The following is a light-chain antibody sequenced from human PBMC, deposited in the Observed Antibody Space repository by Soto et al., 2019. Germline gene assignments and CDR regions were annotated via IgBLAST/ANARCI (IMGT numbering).Light chain of an antibody. V-gene: IGKV1-39*01. CDR2: AAS. Sequence: DIQMTQSPSSLSASVGDRVTITYRTSQIISSSLNWYQQKPRKAPKLLIYAASSLQSGVTSRFSGSGSGTDFTLTISSLQPEDFATYYCHPSYSTTHTVGQGTMLQIK. CDR1: QIISSS. J-gene: IGKJ2*01. CDR3: HPSYSTTHT.